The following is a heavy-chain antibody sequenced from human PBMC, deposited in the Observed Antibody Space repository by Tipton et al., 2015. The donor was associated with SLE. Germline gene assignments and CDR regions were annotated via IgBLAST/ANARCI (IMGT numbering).Heavy chain of an antibody. J-gene: IGHJ6*02. CDR3: ACIPAAAGRTIPCYYYTVDV. CDR1: GGSFRDHY. CDR2: INHSEST. D-gene: IGHD6-13*01. V-gene: IGHV4-34*01. Sequence: TLSLTCAVYGGSFRDHYWSWIRQTPGKGLEWIGEINHSESTNDNPSLRSRVIMSVDTSKNQFSLKLKSVTAADTAIYYCACIPAAAGRTIPCYYYTVDVWGQGTKVTVSS.